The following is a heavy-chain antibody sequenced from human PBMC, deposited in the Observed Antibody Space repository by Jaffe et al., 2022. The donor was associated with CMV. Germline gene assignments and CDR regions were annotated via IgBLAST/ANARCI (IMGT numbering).Heavy chain of an antibody. V-gene: IGHV3-23*01. D-gene: IGHD3-22*01. J-gene: IGHJ4*02. CDR3: AKYSDTSALLRD. Sequence: VQLLESGGGLVQPGGSLRLSCAASGFTFDTYTMSWVRQAPGKGLEWVSAISGSGGNTYYADSLNGRFIISRDNSKNTLYLQMSSLRAEDTAAYYCAKYSDTSALLRDWGQGTLVTVSS. CDR2: ISGSGGNT. CDR1: GFTFDTYT.